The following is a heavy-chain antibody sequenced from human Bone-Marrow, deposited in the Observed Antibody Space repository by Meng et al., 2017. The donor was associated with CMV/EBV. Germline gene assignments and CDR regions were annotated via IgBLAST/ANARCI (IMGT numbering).Heavy chain of an antibody. V-gene: IGHV4-34*01. D-gene: IGHD3-3*01. CDR2: INHSGST. Sequence: GSLRLSCAVYGGSFSGYYWSWIRQPPGKGLEWIGEINHSGSTNSNPSLKSRVTISVDTSKNQFFLKLSSVTAAETAVYYCARAWYYDFWSGRKWFDPWGEGSLVTVSS. CDR3: ARAWYYDFWSGRKWFDP. CDR1: GGSFSGYY. J-gene: IGHJ5*02.